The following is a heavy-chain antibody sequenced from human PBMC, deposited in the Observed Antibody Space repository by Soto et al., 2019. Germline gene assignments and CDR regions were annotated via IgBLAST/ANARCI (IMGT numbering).Heavy chain of an antibody. Sequence: QIQLVQSGGEVKKPGASVNVSCKTSGYRFTNYGIGWVRQAPGQGLEWRGWISTYNVNTIYAQNFQGRVTLTTDTSTNTAYLVLKSLTSDDTAVYYCARVPGELHLLDAFDVWGQWTMLTVSS. D-gene: IGHD1-7*01. V-gene: IGHV1-18*01. J-gene: IGHJ3*01. CDR3: ARVPGELHLLDAFDV. CDR2: ISTYNVNT. CDR1: GYRFTNYG.